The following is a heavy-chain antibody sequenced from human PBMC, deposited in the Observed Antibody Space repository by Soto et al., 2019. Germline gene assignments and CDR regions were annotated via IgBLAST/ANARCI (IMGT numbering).Heavy chain of an antibody. CDR1: GGSVSGGIYY. D-gene: IGHD3-9*01. CDR3: ARDGSRGYDILTGFDY. V-gene: IGHV4-61*01. J-gene: IGHJ4*02. CDR2: IYYSGST. Sequence: SETLSLTCTVSGGSVSGGIYYWSGIRHPPGKGLEWIGYIYYSGSTNYNPSLKSRVTISVDTSKNQFSLKLSSVTAADTAVYYCARDGSRGYDILTGFDYWGQGTLVTVSS.